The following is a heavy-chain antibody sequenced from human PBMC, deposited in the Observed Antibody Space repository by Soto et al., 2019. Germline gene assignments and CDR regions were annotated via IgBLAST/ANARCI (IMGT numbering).Heavy chain of an antibody. CDR3: AREFPYYGSSDSYLDY. CDR2: TYYRSRWYN. Sequence: SHTLSLTCAISGDSVSGNSAAWNWIRQSPSRGLEWLGRTYYRSRWYNDYAVSVKSRITVTPDTSKNQFSLHLNSVTPEDTAVSYCAREFPYYGSSDSYLDYWGQGARVTVSA. V-gene: IGHV6-1*01. J-gene: IGHJ4*02. D-gene: IGHD1-26*01. CDR1: GDSVSGNSAA.